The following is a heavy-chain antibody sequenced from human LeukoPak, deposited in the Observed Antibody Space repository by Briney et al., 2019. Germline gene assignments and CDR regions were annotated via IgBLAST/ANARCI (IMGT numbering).Heavy chain of an antibody. CDR1: GGSISNHY. D-gene: IGHD1-26*01. Sequence: SETLSLTCTISGGSISNHYWSWIRQPPGTGLEWIGSIYYSGSTYYCPSLRSRVTISVDTSKTQFSLKLSSVTAADTAVYYCATLLYSGRNDDYWGQGTLVTVSS. J-gene: IGHJ4*02. V-gene: IGHV4-59*05. CDR3: ATLLYSGRNDDY. CDR2: IYYSGST.